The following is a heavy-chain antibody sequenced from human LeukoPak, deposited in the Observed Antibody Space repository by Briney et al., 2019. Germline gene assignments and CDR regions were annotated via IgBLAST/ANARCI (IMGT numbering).Heavy chain of an antibody. D-gene: IGHD2-2*01. CDR3: ARCPYCSSTSCLYYYYMDV. V-gene: IGHV1-69*05. Sequence: SVKVSCKAFGGTFSSYAISWVRQAPGQGLEWMGGIIPIFGTANYAQKFQGRVTITTDESTSTAYMELSSLRSEDTAVYYCARCPYCSSTSCLYYYYMDVWGKGTTVTVSS. J-gene: IGHJ6*03. CDR2: IIPIFGTA. CDR1: GGTFSSYA.